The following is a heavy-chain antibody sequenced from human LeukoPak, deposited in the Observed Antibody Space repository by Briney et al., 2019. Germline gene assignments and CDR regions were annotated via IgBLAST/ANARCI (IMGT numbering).Heavy chain of an antibody. D-gene: IGHD5-24*01. CDR2: IYHSGSN. Sequence: PSETLSLTCAVSGGSISSGGYSWSWIRQPPGKGLEWIGYIYHSGSNYYNPSLESRVTISVDRSKNQFSLKLSSVSAADTAVYFCARGGDGYNPFDYWGQGTLVTVSS. J-gene: IGHJ4*02. V-gene: IGHV4-30-2*01. CDR1: GGSISSGGYS. CDR3: ARGGDGYNPFDY.